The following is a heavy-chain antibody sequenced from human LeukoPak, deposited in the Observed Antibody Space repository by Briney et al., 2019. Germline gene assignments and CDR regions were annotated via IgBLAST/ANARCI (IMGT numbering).Heavy chain of an antibody. CDR1: GGTFSSYA. CDR3: ATGYNYYDSSGYGL. J-gene: IGHJ4*02. V-gene: IGHV1-46*01. CDR2: INPSGGST. D-gene: IGHD3-22*01. Sequence: GASVKVSCKASGGTFSSYAISWVRQAPGQGLEWMGIINPSGGSTSYAQKFQGRVTMTRDTSTSTVYMELSSLRSEDTAVYYCATGYNYYDSSGYGLWGQGTLVTVSS.